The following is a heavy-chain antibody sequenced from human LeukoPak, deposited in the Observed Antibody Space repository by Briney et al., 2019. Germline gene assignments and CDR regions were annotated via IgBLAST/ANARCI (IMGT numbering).Heavy chain of an antibody. V-gene: IGHV3-30*18. CDR2: ISYDGSNK. CDR1: GFTFNSYG. D-gene: IGHD2-2*01. J-gene: IGHJ6*02. Sequence: PGGSLRLSCAASGFTFNSYGMHWVRQAPGKGLEWVAVISYDGSNKYYADSVKGRFTISRDNSKNTLYLQMNSLRAEDTAVYYCAKGVQLDHPRYYYYYGMDVWGQGTTVTVPS. CDR3: AKGVQLDHPRYYYYYGMDV.